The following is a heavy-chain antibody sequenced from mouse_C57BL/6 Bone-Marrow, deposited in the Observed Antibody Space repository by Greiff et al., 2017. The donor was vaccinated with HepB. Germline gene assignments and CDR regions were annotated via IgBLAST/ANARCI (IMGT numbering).Heavy chain of an antibody. V-gene: IGHV1-50*01. Sequence: QVQLQQPGAELVKPGASVKLSCKASGYTFTSYWMQWVKQRPGQGLEWIGEIDPSDSYTNYNQKFKGKATLTVDTSSSTAYMQLSSLTSEDSAVYYCARRGGYYVWFAYWGQGTLVTVSA. CDR2: IDPSDSYT. CDR1: GYTFTSYW. J-gene: IGHJ3*01. CDR3: ARRGGYYVWFAY. D-gene: IGHD2-3*01.